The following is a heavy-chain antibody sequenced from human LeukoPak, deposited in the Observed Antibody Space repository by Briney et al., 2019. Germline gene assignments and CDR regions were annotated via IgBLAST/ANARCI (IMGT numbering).Heavy chain of an antibody. Sequence: ASVKVSCKASGYTFTSYGISWVRQAPGQGLEWMGWISAYNGNTNYAQKLQGRVTMTTDTSTSTAYMELRSLRSDDTAVYYCARDSIYQPLLYFYYWGQGTLVTVSS. CDR2: ISAYNGNT. CDR1: GYTFTSYG. J-gene: IGHJ4*02. D-gene: IGHD2-2*02. CDR3: ARDSIYQPLLYFYY. V-gene: IGHV1-18*01.